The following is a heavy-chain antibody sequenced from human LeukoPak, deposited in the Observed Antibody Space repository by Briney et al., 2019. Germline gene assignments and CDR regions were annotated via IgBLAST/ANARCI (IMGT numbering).Heavy chain of an antibody. Sequence: GGSLRLSCAASGFTFSSYAMSWVRQAPGKGLEWGSAISGSGGSTYYADSVKGRFTISSDNSKNTLYLQMNRLRAEDTAVYYCAKSSYWNWNSDSWGQGTLVTVSS. CDR3: AKSSYWNWNSDS. J-gene: IGHJ4*02. D-gene: IGHD1-1*01. CDR2: ISGSGGST. V-gene: IGHV3-23*01. CDR1: GFTFSSYA.